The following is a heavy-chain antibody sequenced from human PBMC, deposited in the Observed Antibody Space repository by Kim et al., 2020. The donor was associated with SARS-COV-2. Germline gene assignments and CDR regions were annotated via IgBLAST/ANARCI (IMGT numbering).Heavy chain of an antibody. CDR2: IIPIFGTA. J-gene: IGHJ6*02. CDR3: ARYSYYDFWSGPHYYGSESFYYYYGMDV. Sequence: SVKVSCKASGGTFSSYAISWVRQAPGQGLEWMGGIIPIFGTANYAQKFQGRVTITADESTSTAYMELSSLRSEDTAVYYCARYSYYDFWSGPHYYGSESFYYYYGMDVWGQGTMVTVSS. V-gene: IGHV1-69*13. CDR1: GGTFSSYA. D-gene: IGHD3-3*01.